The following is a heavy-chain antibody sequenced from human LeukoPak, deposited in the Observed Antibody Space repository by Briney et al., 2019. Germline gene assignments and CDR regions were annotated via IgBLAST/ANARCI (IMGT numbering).Heavy chain of an antibody. D-gene: IGHD4-23*01. CDR2: IYYSGST. Sequence: SETLSLTCTVSGGSISSYYWSWIRQPPGKGLEWIGYIYYSGSTNYNPSLKSRVTISVDTSKNQFSLKLSSVTAADTAVYYCARPGGEDAFDIWGQGTMVTVSS. J-gene: IGHJ3*02. V-gene: IGHV4-59*08. CDR3: ARPGGEDAFDI. CDR1: GGSISSYY.